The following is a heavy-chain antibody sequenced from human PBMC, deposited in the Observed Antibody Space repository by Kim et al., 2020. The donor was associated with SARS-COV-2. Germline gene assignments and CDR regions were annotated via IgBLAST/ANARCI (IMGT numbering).Heavy chain of an antibody. CDR2: IGGSGGST. CDR3: AKRRGGTYYSPFDY. J-gene: IGHJ4*02. Sequence: GGSLRLSCAASGFTFNIYAMSWVRQAPGKGLEWVSGIGGSGGSTYYADSVRGRFTISRDNSKNTLYLQMNSLRAEDTALYYCAKRRGGTYYSPFDYWGQG. D-gene: IGHD1-26*01. V-gene: IGHV3-23*01. CDR1: GFTFNIYA.